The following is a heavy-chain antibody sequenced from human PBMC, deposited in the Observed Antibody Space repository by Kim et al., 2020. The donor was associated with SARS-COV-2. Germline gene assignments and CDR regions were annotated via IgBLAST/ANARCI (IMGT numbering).Heavy chain of an antibody. CDR3: AKETKCSSTSCYLGYFQH. CDR1: GFTFSSYG. J-gene: IGHJ1*01. Sequence: GGSLRLSCAASGFTFSSYGMHWVRQAPGKGLEWVAVISYDGSNKYYADSVKGRFTISRDNSKNTLYLQMNSLRAEDTAVYYCAKETKCSSTSCYLGYFQHWGQGTLVTVSS. CDR2: ISYDGSNK. V-gene: IGHV3-30*18. D-gene: IGHD2-2*01.